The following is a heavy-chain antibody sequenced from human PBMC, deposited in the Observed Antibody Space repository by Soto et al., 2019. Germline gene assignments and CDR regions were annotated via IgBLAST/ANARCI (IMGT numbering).Heavy chain of an antibody. CDR2: INPNSGGT. Sequence: ASVKVSCKASGYTFTGYYMHWVRQATGQGLEWMGWINPNSGGTNYAQKFQGWVTMTRDTSISTAYMELSRLRSDDTAVYYCAREHCSSTSCYGSFDYWGQGTLVTVSS. D-gene: IGHD2-2*01. CDR1: GYTFTGYY. J-gene: IGHJ4*02. V-gene: IGHV1-2*04. CDR3: AREHCSSTSCYGSFDY.